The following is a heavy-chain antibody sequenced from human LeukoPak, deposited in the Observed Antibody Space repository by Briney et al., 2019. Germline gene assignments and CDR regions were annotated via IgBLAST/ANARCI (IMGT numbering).Heavy chain of an antibody. CDR3: ARDYFDSSDYPQTYYYYYMDV. D-gene: IGHD3-22*01. J-gene: IGHJ6*03. V-gene: IGHV3-21*01. Sequence: PAESLRLSCAASGFTFSRYSMNWVRQAPGKGLECVASISSTSTFIYSADSVKGRFTSSRDTDKKSLFLQMNSLRAEDTAIYYCARDYFDSSDYPQTYYYYYMDVWGKGTTVTVSS. CDR1: GFTFSRYS. CDR2: ISSTSTFI.